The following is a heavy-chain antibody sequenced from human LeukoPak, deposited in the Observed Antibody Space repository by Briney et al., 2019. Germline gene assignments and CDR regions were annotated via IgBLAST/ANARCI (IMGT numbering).Heavy chain of an antibody. CDR1: GFIFSSHW. CDR3: ARDTYRFFDL. CDR2: IKEDGSEK. V-gene: IGHV3-7*01. J-gene: IGHJ5*02. D-gene: IGHD1-14*01. Sequence: GGSLRLSCAASGFIFSSHWMSWVRQAPGKGLEWVANIKEDGSEKYSVDSVKGRFTISRDNAKNSLYLQMNSLRAEDTAVYYCARDTYRFFDLWGQGTLVTVSS.